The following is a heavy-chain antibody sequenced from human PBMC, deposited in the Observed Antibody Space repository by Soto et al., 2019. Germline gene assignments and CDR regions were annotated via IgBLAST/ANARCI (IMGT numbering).Heavy chain of an antibody. CDR1: GFTFNNYW. D-gene: IGHD6-19*01. V-gene: IGHV3-7*05. CDR3: ARDTVAD. Sequence: EVQLVESGGGLVQPGGSLRLSCAASGFTFNNYWLSWLRQAPGRGLEWVANIKQDGTEKYYVDSVKGRFTISRDNAKNSLYLQLNSLRAEDTAVYYCARDTVADWGQGTLVTVSS. CDR2: IKQDGTEK. J-gene: IGHJ4*02.